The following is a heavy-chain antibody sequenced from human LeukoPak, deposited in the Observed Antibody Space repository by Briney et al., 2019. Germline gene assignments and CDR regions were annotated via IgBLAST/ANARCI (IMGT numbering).Heavy chain of an antibody. D-gene: IGHD3-10*01. CDR2: INPSGGST. V-gene: IGHV1-46*01. Sequence: ASVNVSCKASGYTFTSYYMHWLRQPPGQGLEWMGIINPSGGSTSYAQKFQGRVTMTRDTSTSTVYMELSSLRSEDTAVYYCAREESGDCFDYWGQGTLVTVSS. CDR3: AREESGDCFDY. J-gene: IGHJ4*02. CDR1: GYTFTSYY.